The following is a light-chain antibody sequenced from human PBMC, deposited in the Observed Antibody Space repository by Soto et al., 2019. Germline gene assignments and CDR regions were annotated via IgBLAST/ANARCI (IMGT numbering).Light chain of an antibody. CDR2: HVS. V-gene: IGKV3-15*01. J-gene: IGKJ5*01. CDR3: QQRVYWTIT. Sequence: EIILTQSPATLSVSPGDRVSLSCRGSRNLYNDLAWYQQKPGQLPRLLISHVSTRAAGVPARFSGSGSGTQFTLTISSAQSDASAFYSCQQRVYWTITFGEGTRMEIK. CDR1: RNLYND.